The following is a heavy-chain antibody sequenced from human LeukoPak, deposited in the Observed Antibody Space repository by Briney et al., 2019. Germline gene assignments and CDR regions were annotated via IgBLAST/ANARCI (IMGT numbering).Heavy chain of an antibody. J-gene: IGHJ4*02. D-gene: IGHD1-26*01. V-gene: IGHV1-46*01. CDR2: INPSGGST. Sequence: ASVKVSCKASGYSFTNYYMHWVRQAPGQGLEWMGIINPSGGSTTYAQEFQDRVTMTRDTSTSTVYMELSSLRSEDTAVYFCARARDGSYLDYWGQGTLVTVSS. CDR3: ARARDGSYLDY. CDR1: GYSFTNYY.